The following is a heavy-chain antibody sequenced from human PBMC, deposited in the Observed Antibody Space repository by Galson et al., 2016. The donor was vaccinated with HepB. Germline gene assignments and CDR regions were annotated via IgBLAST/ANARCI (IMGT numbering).Heavy chain of an antibody. Sequence: SLRLSCAASGFAFNTCDMNWVRQAPGKGLEWVSYISSSGNTVYYADSVQGRFTISRDNAKNSLYLQLNSLRADDTAVYYCARPPNCYDQIYFFDTWGQGTLVAVSS. V-gene: IGHV3-48*03. CDR1: GFAFNTCD. CDR3: ARPPNCYDQIYFFDT. D-gene: IGHD2-21*01. J-gene: IGHJ4*02. CDR2: ISSSGNTV.